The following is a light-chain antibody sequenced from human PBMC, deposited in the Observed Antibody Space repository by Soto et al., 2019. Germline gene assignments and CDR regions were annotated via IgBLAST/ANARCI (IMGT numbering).Light chain of an antibody. J-gene: IGKJ4*01. CDR1: QHIGNF. CDR2: SAS. CDR3: QQLNNYPLT. V-gene: IGKV1-9*01. Sequence: DIQLTHSPSFVSASVGDRFTPTCRASQHIGNFLAWYQQKPGKAPKLLIYSASTLQSGVPSRFSGSGSAAEFSLTISSLQPEDFAAYFCQQLNNYPLTFGGGTKVEI.